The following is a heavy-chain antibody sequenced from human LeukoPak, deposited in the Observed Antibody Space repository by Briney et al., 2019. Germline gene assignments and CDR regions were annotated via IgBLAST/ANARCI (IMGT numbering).Heavy chain of an antibody. CDR1: GGSISSYY. V-gene: IGHV4-59*01. CDR2: IYYSGST. D-gene: IGHD3-10*01. J-gene: IGHJ6*02. Sequence: SETLSLTCTVSGGSISSYYWSWIRQPPGKGLEWIGYIYYSGSTNYNPSLKSRVTISVDTSKNQFSLKLNSVTAADTAVYYCARDSVTMVRGAYYYGVDVWGQGTTVTVSS. CDR3: ARDSVTMVRGAYYYGVDV.